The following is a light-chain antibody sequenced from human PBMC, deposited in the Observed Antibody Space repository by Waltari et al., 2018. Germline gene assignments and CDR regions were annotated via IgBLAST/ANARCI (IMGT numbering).Light chain of an antibody. CDR2: RNN. J-gene: IGLJ1*01. Sequence: QSVLTQPPSASGTPGQRVTISCSGSSYNIGSKYLYWYQQLPGTAPKLLIYRNNQRPSGVPDRFSGSKSGTSASLAISGLRSEDEADYYCAAWDDSLSGFYVFGTGTKVTVL. CDR3: AAWDDSLSGFYV. CDR1: SYNIGSKY. V-gene: IGLV1-47*01.